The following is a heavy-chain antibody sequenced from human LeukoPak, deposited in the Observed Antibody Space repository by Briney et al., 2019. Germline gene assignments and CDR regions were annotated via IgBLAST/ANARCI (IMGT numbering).Heavy chain of an antibody. V-gene: IGHV3-48*03. CDR1: GFTFSSYE. CDR3: AKDRIVISFGDVSKH. CDR2: ISSSGSTI. Sequence: GGSLRLSCAASGFTFSSYEMNWVRQAPGKGLEWVSYISSSGSTIYYADSVKGRFTISRDNSKNTLYLQMNTLRVEDTAIYYCAKDRIVISFGDVSKHWGQGTLVTVSS. D-gene: IGHD3-10*01. J-gene: IGHJ1*01.